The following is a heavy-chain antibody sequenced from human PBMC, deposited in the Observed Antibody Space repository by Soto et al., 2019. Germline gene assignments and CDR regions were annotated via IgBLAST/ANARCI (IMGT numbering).Heavy chain of an antibody. Sequence: SETLSLTCTVSGGSISSSSYYWGWIRQPPGKWLERIGNVYYGGSTYYNPSLKSRVTISVETSKSQFSLKLSSVTAADTAVYYCAGGDYYHSSGYYFYYYTMDVWGPRDHGHRLL. CDR1: GGSISSSSYY. CDR2: VYYGGST. J-gene: IGHJ6*01. D-gene: IGHD3-22*01. CDR3: AGGDYYHSSGYYFYYYTMDV. V-gene: IGHV4-39*01.